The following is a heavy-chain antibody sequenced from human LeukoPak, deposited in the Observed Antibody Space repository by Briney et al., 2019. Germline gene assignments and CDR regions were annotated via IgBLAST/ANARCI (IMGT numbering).Heavy chain of an antibody. CDR3: ARDLTCTTTNCYSHWFDP. V-gene: IGHV4-4*07. Sequence: SETLSLICTVSGGSITSYYWSWIRQPAGKGLEWIGRIYTSGSTNYNPSLKSRVTMSVDTSKNQFSLKLSSVTAADTAMYYCARDLTCTTTNCYSHWFDPWGQGTLVTASS. J-gene: IGHJ5*02. D-gene: IGHD2-2*01. CDR1: GGSITSYY. CDR2: IYTSGST.